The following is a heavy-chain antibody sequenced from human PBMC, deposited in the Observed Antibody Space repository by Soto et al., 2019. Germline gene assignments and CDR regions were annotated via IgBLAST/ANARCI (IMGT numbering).Heavy chain of an antibody. CDR3: ARANYYDSSGYSKPFDY. Sequence: QVQLVQSGAEVKKPGSSVKVSCKVSGGTFSSYAISWVRQAPGQGLEWMGGIIPIFGTANYAQKFQGRVTITADESTSTAYMELSSLRSEDTAVYYCARANYYDSSGYSKPFDYWGQGTLVTVSS. V-gene: IGHV1-69*01. J-gene: IGHJ4*02. CDR1: GGTFSSYA. CDR2: IIPIFGTA. D-gene: IGHD3-22*01.